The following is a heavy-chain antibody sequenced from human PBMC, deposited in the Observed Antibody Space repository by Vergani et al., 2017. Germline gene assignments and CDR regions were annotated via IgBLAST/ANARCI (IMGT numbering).Heavy chain of an antibody. CDR3: ARGDYGILTGYRY. D-gene: IGHD3-9*01. J-gene: IGHJ4*02. CDR1: GYTFSNYY. V-gene: IGHV1-46*03. Sequence: QVQVVQSGAEVKKSGASVKVSCKTSGYTFSNYYMHWVRQAPGQGLEWMGIINPSGGHTNYAQKFQGRVTMTRDTSTSTVYMELSSLRSEDTAIYYCARGDYGILTGYRYRGQGTLVTVPA. CDR2: INPSGGHT.